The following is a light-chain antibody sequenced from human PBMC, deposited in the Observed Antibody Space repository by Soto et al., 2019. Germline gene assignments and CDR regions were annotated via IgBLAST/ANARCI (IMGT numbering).Light chain of an antibody. CDR2: KAS. J-gene: IGKJ1*01. CDR1: QRISTW. V-gene: IGKV1-5*03. CDR3: QQYNSYST. Sequence: DIQMTQSRSTLSASVGDRVTITCRASQRISTWLAWYQQKPGKAPKLLVYKASTLERGVPSRFSGSGSGTEFTLTISSLQPDDFATYYCQQYNSYSTFGQGTKVEIK.